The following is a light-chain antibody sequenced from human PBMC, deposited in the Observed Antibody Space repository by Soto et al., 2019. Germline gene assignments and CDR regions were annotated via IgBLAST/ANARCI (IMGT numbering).Light chain of an antibody. V-gene: IGLV1-44*01. CDR2: NND. J-gene: IGLJ2*01. CDR1: SSNIGSNI. CDR3: SAWDASLNACV. Sequence: QSVLSQPPSASGTPGQTVTISCSGRSSNIGSNIVNWYQQLPGAAPKLLIYNNDKRPSGVPDRFSGSKSGTSASLAISGLQSEDEDDYYCSAWDASLNACVFGGGTKLTVL.